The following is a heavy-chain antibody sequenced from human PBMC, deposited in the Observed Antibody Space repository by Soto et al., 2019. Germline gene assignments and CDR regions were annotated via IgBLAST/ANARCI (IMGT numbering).Heavy chain of an antibody. V-gene: IGHV3-23*01. D-gene: IGHD3-10*01. J-gene: IGHJ6*02. CDR2: ISSSGGST. CDR3: MRPAPRGRHYFYFGMDV. Sequence: GGSLRLSCAASGFTFSSYAMSWVRQAPGKGLEWVSGISSSGGSTYYADSVKGRFTISRDNSKNTLFLRMSRPRVEDTAVYYCMRPAPRGRHYFYFGMDVWGQGTMVTVSS. CDR1: GFTFSSYA.